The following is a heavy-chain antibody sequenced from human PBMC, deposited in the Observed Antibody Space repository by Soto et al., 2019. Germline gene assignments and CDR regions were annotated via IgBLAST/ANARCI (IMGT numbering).Heavy chain of an antibody. D-gene: IGHD3-16*02. CDR3: ARGFNDYIWGSYRYNSLDY. CDR1: GGSFSGYY. V-gene: IGHV4-34*01. J-gene: IGHJ4*02. CDR2: INHSGST. Sequence: SETLSLTCAVYGGSFSGYYWSWIRQPPGKGLEWIGEINHSGSTNYNPSLKSRVTISVDTSKNQFSLKLSSVTAADTAVYYCARGFNDYIWGSYRYNSLDYWGQGTLVTVSS.